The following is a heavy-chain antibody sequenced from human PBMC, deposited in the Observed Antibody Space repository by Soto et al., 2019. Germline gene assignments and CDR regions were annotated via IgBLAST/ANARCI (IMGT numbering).Heavy chain of an antibody. D-gene: IGHD4-4*01. Sequence: SETLSLTCTVSGGSISSGGYYWSWIRQHPGKGLEWIGYIYYSGSTYYNPSLKSRVTISVDTSKNQFSLKLSSVTAADTAVYYCARYSNYYYYGMDVWGQGTTVTVYS. CDR1: GGSISSGGYY. V-gene: IGHV4-31*03. CDR3: ARYSNYYYYGMDV. CDR2: IYYSGST. J-gene: IGHJ6*02.